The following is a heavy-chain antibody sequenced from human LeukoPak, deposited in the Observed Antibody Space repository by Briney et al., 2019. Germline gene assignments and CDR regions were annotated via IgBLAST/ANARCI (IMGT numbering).Heavy chain of an antibody. Sequence: GGSLRLSCAGSIFTFSNYAMTWVRQAPGKGLEWVSTISSSGGSIFYSDSVKGRFTISRDNSRNTVYLQMNSLRAEDTAIYYCAKDYSGSWYYFDYWGQGTLVTVSS. J-gene: IGHJ4*02. CDR2: ISSSGGSI. V-gene: IGHV3-23*01. CDR3: AKDYSGSWYYFDY. D-gene: IGHD6-13*01. CDR1: IFTFSNYA.